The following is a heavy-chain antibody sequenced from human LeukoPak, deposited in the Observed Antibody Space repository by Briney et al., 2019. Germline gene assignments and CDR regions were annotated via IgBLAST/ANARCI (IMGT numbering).Heavy chain of an antibody. CDR1: GFTFSSYW. J-gene: IGHJ4*02. V-gene: IGHV3-74*01. CDR3: QRDFMTAAGIH. CDR2: VNYDGSDT. D-gene: IGHD6-13*01. Sequence: GGSLRLSCVASGFTFSSYWMHWVRQTPGKGLVWVSGVNYDGSDTRYADTVKGRFTISRDNAKNTLYLQINSLRAEDTAVYYCQRDFMTAAGIHWGQGTLVTVSS.